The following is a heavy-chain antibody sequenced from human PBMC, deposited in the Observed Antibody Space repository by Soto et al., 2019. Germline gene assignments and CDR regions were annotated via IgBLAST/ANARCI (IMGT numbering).Heavy chain of an antibody. CDR3: ARDTGPYCISTSCYPKNYYYYGMDV. CDR1: GYTFTSYG. D-gene: IGHD2-2*01. CDR2: ISAYNGNT. J-gene: IGHJ6*02. Sequence: ASVKVSCKASGYTFTSYGISWVRQAPGQGLEWMGWISAYNGNTNYAQKLQGRVTMTTDTSTSTAYMELRSLRSDDTAVYYCARDTGPYCISTSCYPKNYYYYGMDVWGQGTTVTVSS. V-gene: IGHV1-18*01.